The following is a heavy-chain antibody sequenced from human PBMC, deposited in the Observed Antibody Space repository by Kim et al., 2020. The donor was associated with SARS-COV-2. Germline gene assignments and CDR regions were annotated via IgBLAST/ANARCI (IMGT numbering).Heavy chain of an antibody. CDR1: GDSVSSNSAA. D-gene: IGHD6-13*01. CDR3: AREHSSSWYCFVY. V-gene: IGHV6-1*01. CDR2: TYYRSKWYN. Sequence: SQTLSLTCAISGDSVSSNSAAWNWTRQSPSRDLEWLGRTYYRSKWYNDYAVSVKSRITINPDTSKNQFSLQLNSVTPEDTAVYYCAREHSSSWYCFVYWDQGTLVTVSS. J-gene: IGHJ4*02.